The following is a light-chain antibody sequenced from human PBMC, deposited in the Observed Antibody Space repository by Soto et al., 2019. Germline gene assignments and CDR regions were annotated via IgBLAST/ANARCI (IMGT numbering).Light chain of an antibody. CDR3: QSSDISLSGSV. Sequence: QSVLTPPPSVSGAPGQRVTISCSGNNSNIGAGYDVHWYQQLPGTAPKLLIYRNTNRPSGVPDRFSGSKSGTSASLAITGLQVDDEADYYCQSSDISLSGSVFGGGTKLTVL. J-gene: IGLJ3*02. V-gene: IGLV1-40*01. CDR1: NSNIGAGYD. CDR2: RNT.